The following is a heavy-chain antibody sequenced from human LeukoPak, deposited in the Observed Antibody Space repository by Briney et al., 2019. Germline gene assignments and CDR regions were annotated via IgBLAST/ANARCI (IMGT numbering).Heavy chain of an antibody. D-gene: IGHD3-3*01. Sequence: SETLSLTCTVSGGSISSSSYYWGWIRQPPGKGLEWIGSIYYSGSTYYNPSLKSRVTISVDTSKNQFSLKLSSVTAADTAVYYCAGYYDFWSGLSQTQEYFQHWGQGTLVTVSS. V-gene: IGHV4-39*01. CDR1: GGSISSSSYY. CDR3: AGYYDFWSGLSQTQEYFQH. CDR2: IYYSGST. J-gene: IGHJ1*01.